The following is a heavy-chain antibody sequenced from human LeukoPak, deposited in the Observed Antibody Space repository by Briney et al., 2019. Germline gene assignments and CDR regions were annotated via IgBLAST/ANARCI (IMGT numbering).Heavy chain of an antibody. CDR2: ISGSGGST. CDR1: GFTFSSYA. Sequence: PGGSLRLSCAASGFTFSSYAMSWVRKAPGQGLEWVSVISGSGGSTYYADSVKGRFTIFRDNSKNTLYLQMNSLRAEDTAVYYCAKDPSLLRYFDWLLSYFDYWGQGTLVTVSS. J-gene: IGHJ4*02. CDR3: AKDPSLLRYFDWLLSYFDY. V-gene: IGHV3-23*01. D-gene: IGHD3-9*01.